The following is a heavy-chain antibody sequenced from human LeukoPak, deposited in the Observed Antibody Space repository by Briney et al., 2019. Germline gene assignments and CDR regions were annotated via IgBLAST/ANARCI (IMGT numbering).Heavy chain of an antibody. CDR2: IYYSGST. Sequence: SETLSLTCTVSGGSITGYHWSWLRQPPGKGLEWMGGIYYSGSTYYNPSVKSRVTIFVDTSKNQFSLKLSSVTAADTAVYYCARHPESLRDFDYWGQGTLVTVSS. CDR3: ARHPESLRDFDY. J-gene: IGHJ4*02. CDR1: GGSITGYH. D-gene: IGHD1-14*01. V-gene: IGHV4-39*01.